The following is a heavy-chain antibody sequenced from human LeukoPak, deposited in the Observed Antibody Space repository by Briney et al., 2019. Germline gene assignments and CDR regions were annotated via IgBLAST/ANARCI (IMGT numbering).Heavy chain of an antibody. CDR1: GFTFSSYG. J-gene: IGHJ4*02. Sequence: QPGGSLRLSCAASGFTFSSYGMNWVRQAPGKWLEWVSSIRVGGSITYYADAVKRRFTISRDNSKNTLYLQTNSLRAEDTAVYYCAKGGWDCSGGDCYSNSWGQGTLVIVSS. D-gene: IGHD2-15*01. CDR2: IRVGGSIT. V-gene: IGHV3-23*01. CDR3: AKGGWDCSGGDCYSNS.